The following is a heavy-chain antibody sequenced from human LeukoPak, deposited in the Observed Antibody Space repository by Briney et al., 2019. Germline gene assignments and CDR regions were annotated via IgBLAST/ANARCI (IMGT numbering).Heavy chain of an antibody. V-gene: IGHV1-8*02. CDR2: SNPNSGNT. D-gene: IGHD3-22*01. CDR3: ARMSYYDSSGDNWFDP. Sequence: ASVKVSCKASGYTFTGYYMHWVRQAPGQGLEWMGWSNPNSGNTGYAQKFQGRVTMTRDTSISTTYMELSSLRSEDTAVYYCARMSYYDSSGDNWFDPWGQGTLVTVSS. J-gene: IGHJ5*02. CDR1: GYTFTGYY.